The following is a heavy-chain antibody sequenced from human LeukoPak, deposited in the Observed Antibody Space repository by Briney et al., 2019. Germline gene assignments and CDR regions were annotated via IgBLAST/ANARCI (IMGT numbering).Heavy chain of an antibody. D-gene: IGHD3-10*01. CDR1: GSPFTDYW. J-gene: IGHJ6*03. Sequence: SGESLKISCRGSGSPFTDYWIGWVRQLPGKGLEWMGIIHPTDSDTRYSPSFHGQVTISADKSSNTVYLQWSSLKASDTAIYYCARHEAGRFYYMDVWGKGTAVTISS. CDR3: ARHEAGRFYYMDV. CDR2: IHPTDSDT. V-gene: IGHV5-51*01.